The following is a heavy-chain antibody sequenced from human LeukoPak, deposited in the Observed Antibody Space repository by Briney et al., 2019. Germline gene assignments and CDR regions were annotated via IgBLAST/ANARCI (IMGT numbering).Heavy chain of an antibody. J-gene: IGHJ3*02. CDR1: GGSISSGGYY. Sequence: SETLSLTCTVSGGSISSGGYYWSCIRQHPGKGLEWIGYIYYSGSTYYNPSLKSRVTISVDTSKNQFSLKLCSVTAADTAVYYCARDSNYGAFDIWGQGTMVTVSS. V-gene: IGHV4-31*03. D-gene: IGHD4-11*01. CDR2: IYYSGST. CDR3: ARDSNYGAFDI.